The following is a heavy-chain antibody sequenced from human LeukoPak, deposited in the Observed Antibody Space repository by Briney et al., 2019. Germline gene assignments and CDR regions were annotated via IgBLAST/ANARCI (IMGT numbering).Heavy chain of an antibody. V-gene: IGHV1-69*06. J-gene: IGHJ3*02. Sequence: SVKVSCKASGGTFSSYAISWVRQAPGQGLEWMGGIIPIFGTANYAQKFQGRVTITADKSTSTAYMELSSLRSEDTAVYYCARALPDALGGIGNAFDTWGQGTMVTVSS. CDR2: IIPIFGTA. CDR3: ARALPDALGGIGNAFDT. CDR1: GGTFSSYA. D-gene: IGHD3-16*01.